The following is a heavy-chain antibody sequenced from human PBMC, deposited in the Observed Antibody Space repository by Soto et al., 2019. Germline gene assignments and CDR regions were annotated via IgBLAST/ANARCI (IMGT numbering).Heavy chain of an antibody. D-gene: IGHD3-9*01. J-gene: IGHJ4*02. CDR3: ARSETDYSRFDE. V-gene: IGHV1-3*01. Sequence: ASVKVSCKASGYTFTRNAIHWVRQAPGQRLEWIGKIDPGNGNTKYSEKFQGRVTITRDTSASAAYMELSTLRSEDTSRYYCARSETDYSRFDEWGQGTLVTVSS. CDR2: IDPGNGNT. CDR1: GYTFTRNA.